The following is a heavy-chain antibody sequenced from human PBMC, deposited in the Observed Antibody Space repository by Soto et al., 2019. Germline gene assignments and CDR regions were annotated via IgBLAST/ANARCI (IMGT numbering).Heavy chain of an antibody. Sequence: QLQLRESGPGLVKPSETLSLTCTVSGGSINSKDYYWGWIRQPPGKGLEWIGNIFYSGGSTYYNPSLKSRITISVDTSKNQFSLTLSSVTAADTGVYYCARHDNGGQVDSWGQGTLVTVSS. CDR3: ARHDNGGQVDS. CDR1: GGSINSKDYY. J-gene: IGHJ4*02. D-gene: IGHD4-17*01. CDR2: IFYSGGST. V-gene: IGHV4-39*01.